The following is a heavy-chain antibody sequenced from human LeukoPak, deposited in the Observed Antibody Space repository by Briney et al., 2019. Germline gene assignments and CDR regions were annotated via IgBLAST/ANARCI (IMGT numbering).Heavy chain of an antibody. Sequence: GGSLRLSCAASGFTFSSYAMSWVRQAPGKGLEWVSAISGSGGSTYYADSVKGRFTISRDNSKNTLYLQMNSLRAEDTAVYYCARACVPHWYFDLWGRGTLVTVSS. CDR3: ARACVPHWYFDL. CDR2: ISGSGGST. V-gene: IGHV3-23*01. J-gene: IGHJ2*01. CDR1: GFTFSSYA.